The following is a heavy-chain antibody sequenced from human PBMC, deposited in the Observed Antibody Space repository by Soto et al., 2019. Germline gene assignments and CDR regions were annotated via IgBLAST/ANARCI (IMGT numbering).Heavy chain of an antibody. CDR3: ARAVADDYIWGNYRYFDC. J-gene: IGHJ4*02. Sequence: GGSLRLSCTASGFTFSDYVMSWVRQAPGRGLEWVSAISGGGSSTFYADSVKGRFVISRDNSKNTIHLQLDSLRAEDTAVYYCARAVADDYIWGNYRYFDCWGQGTLVTVSS. CDR1: GFTFSDYV. V-gene: IGHV3-23*01. CDR2: ISGGGSST. D-gene: IGHD3-16*02.